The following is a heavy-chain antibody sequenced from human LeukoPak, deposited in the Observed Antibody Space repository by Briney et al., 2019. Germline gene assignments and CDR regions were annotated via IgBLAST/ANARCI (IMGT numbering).Heavy chain of an antibody. D-gene: IGHD3-9*01. CDR1: GGSISSSSYY. V-gene: IGHV4-39*07. CDR3: ASSHYDILTGYYNWSPQDAFDI. CDR2: IYYSGST. Sequence: PSETLSLTCTVSGGSISSSSYYWGWIRQPPGKGLEWIGSIYYSGSTYYNPSLKSRVTISVDTSKNQFSLKLSSVTAADTAVYYCASSHYDILTGYYNWSPQDAFDIWGQGTMVTVSS. J-gene: IGHJ3*02.